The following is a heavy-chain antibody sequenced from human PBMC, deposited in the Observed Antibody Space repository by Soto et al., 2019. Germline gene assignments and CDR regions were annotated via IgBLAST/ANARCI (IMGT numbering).Heavy chain of an antibody. J-gene: IGHJ5*02. CDR2: IIPIFGTT. CDR3: AREHSRRTYYPFAP. CDR1: GGTFSSDA. Sequence: QVQLVQSGAEVKKPGSSVKVSCKTSGGTFSSDAISWVRQAPGQGLEWVGGIIPIFGTTNYAQKFQDRVTITADESTSTAYMELSSLRSEDTAVFYCAREHSRRTYYPFAPWGQGTLVTVSS. D-gene: IGHD3-10*01. V-gene: IGHV1-69*12.